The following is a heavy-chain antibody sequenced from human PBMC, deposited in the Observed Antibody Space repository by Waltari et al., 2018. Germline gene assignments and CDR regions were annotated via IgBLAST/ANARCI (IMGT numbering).Heavy chain of an antibody. D-gene: IGHD2-15*01. J-gene: IGHJ4*02. CDR2: VHHSGRT. CDR1: GASTNSNYW. V-gene: IGHV4-4*02. CDR3: AADRGNGLYFDY. Sequence: QVQLQESGPGLVKPSGTLSLTCAVSGASTNSNYWWSWVRQSPGKGLEWIGQVHHSGRTYSTPSLKSRVTISIDWSKNQFSLNLSSVNDADTAVYYCAADRGNGLYFDYWGQGTLVTVSS.